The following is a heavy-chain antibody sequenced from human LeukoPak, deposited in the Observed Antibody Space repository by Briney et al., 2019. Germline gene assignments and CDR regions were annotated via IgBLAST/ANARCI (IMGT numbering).Heavy chain of an antibody. Sequence: GGSLRLSCAASGFTFSSYWMSWVRQAPGKGLEWVANIKEDGSQKNYVDSVKGRFTISRDNAKKSLYLQMISLRAEDTAVYYCARDGPSGSYDYWGQGALVTVSS. CDR2: IKEDGSQK. D-gene: IGHD1-26*01. CDR3: ARDGPSGSYDY. V-gene: IGHV3-7*01. J-gene: IGHJ4*02. CDR1: GFTFSSYW.